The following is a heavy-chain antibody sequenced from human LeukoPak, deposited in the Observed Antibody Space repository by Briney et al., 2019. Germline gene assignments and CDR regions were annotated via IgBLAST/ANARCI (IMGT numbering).Heavy chain of an antibody. J-gene: IGHJ6*03. V-gene: IGHV3-20*04. CDR2: INWSGGGT. CDR3: VRHERGVYYYYYIDV. D-gene: IGHD3-10*01. Sequence: GGSLRLSCAASGFTFDDYGMSWVRQAPGKGLEWVSGINWSGGGTDYADSVKGGFIISRDNAKNSLYLQMSALTVDDTAVYYCVRHERGVYYYYYIDVWGKGTTVIVSS. CDR1: GFTFDDYG.